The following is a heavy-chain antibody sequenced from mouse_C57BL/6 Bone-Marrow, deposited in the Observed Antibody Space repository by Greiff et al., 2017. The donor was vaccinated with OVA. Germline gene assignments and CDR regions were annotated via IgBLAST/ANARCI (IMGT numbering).Heavy chain of an antibody. CDR2: IYPRDGST. Sequence: QVQLQQSGPELVKPGASVKLSCKASGYTFTSYDINWVKQRPGQGLEWIGWIYPRDGSTKYNEKFKGKATLTVDTSSSTAYMERHSLTSEDSAVYFCARRQVMTTVVAPYYFDYWGQGTTLTVSS. CDR3: ARRQVMTTVVAPYYFDY. D-gene: IGHD1-1*01. V-gene: IGHV1-85*01. J-gene: IGHJ2*01. CDR1: GYTFTSYD.